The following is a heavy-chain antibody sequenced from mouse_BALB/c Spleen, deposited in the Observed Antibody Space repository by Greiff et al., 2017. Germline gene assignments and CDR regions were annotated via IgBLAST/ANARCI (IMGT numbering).Heavy chain of an antibody. D-gene: IGHD1-1*02. CDR2: INPSTGDT. V-gene: IGHV1-7*01. CDR1: GYTFTSYW. J-gene: IGHJ1*01. Sequence: QVQLQQSGAELAKPGASVKMSCKASGYTFTSYWMHWVKRRPGKGLEWIGYINPSTGDTEYNQKFKDKATLTADKSSSTAYMQLSSLTSEDSAVYYGARAVECTYGGGYVSWYLDVWGAGTTVTVSS. CDR3: ARAVECTYGGGYVSWYLDV.